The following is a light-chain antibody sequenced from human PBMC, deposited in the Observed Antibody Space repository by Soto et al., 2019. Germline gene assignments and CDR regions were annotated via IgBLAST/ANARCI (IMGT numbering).Light chain of an antibody. CDR1: QNIGSF. V-gene: IGKV1-39*01. CDR2: SAF. CDR3: QQGSTTPIT. J-gene: IGKJ5*01. Sequence: DIQLTQSPSTLSASVGDRVTITCRASQNIGSFLNWYQQKPGEAPRLLVYSAFRIQSGVPSRFNASGSGTDFTLSISSLQPEDFSTYYCQQGSTTPITFGLGTRLEIK.